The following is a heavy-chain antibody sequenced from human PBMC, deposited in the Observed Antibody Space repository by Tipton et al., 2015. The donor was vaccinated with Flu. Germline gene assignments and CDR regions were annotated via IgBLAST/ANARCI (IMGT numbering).Heavy chain of an antibody. CDR3: TGGAGGRTVTSWWRVRTGAASVDV. D-gene: IGHD4-11*01. V-gene: IGHV3-49*03. J-gene: IGHJ6*02. CDR1: GFIFGDYG. Sequence: QLVQSGGGLVQPGRSLRLSCIGSGFIFGDYGLSWFRQAPGRGLEWVGFIRSNSYGGAAEYAASVKGRFSISRDDSKHIAYLQMSGLKTEDTAVYYCTGGAGGRTVTSWWRVRTGAASVDVWGQGTTVIVS. CDR2: IRSNSYGGAA.